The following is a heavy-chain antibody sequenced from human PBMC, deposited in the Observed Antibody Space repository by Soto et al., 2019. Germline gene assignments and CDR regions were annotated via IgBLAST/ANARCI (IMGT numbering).Heavy chain of an antibody. CDR2: ISYDGSYK. J-gene: IGHJ4*02. V-gene: IGHV3-30*18. D-gene: IGHD5-12*01. CDR3: AKEGSVVATTPDFDY. CDR1: GFTFSSYG. Sequence: QVQLVESGGGVVQPGRSLRLSCAASGFTFSSYGMHWVRQAPGKGLEWMAVISYDGSYKYYADSMKGRVTISRDNSKNTLYVQMNSLRAEETAVYYCAKEGSVVATTPDFDYWGQGTMVTVSS.